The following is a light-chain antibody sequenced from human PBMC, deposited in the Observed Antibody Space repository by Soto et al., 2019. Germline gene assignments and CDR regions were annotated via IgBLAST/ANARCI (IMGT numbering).Light chain of an antibody. V-gene: IGLV2-8*01. CDR3: SSHSANNTAV. Sequence: QSVLAQPPSASGSPGQSVTISCTGTSSVVGDHYYVSWYQQYPGKAPKLIIYEVIKRSSGVPDRFSGSKSGNTASLTVSGLQAEDVAHHYRSSHSANNTAVCGGETKVAVL. CDR1: SSVVGDHYY. J-gene: IGLJ3*02. CDR2: EVI.